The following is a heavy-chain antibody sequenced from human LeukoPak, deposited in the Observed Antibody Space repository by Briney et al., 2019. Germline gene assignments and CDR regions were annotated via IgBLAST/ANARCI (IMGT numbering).Heavy chain of an antibody. CDR2: ISDNGGNT. CDR3: AKSNYFDWLLDWFDP. D-gene: IGHD3-9*01. CDR1: GFTFSNYG. Sequence: GGSLRLSCAASGFTFSNYGMNWVRQAPGKGLEWVSTISDNGGNTYYADSVKGRFTISRDNFKNTLYLQMNSLRAEDTAVYYCAKSNYFDWLLDWFDPWGQGILVTVSS. J-gene: IGHJ5*02. V-gene: IGHV3-23*01.